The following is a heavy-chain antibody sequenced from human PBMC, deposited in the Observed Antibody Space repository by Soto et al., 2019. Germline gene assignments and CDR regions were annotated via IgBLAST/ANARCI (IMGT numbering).Heavy chain of an antibody. CDR3: ARDLGSRWLNWLNP. V-gene: IGHV4-59*01. D-gene: IGHD6-13*01. CDR2: ICYSGST. J-gene: IGHJ5*02. Sequence: SETLSLTCTVSGGSISSYYWSWIRQPPGKGLEWIGYICYSGSTNYNPSLKSRGTISVETSNNNCSLKLRSVTAADTAVYYCARDLGSRWLNWLNPWRQGTMIT. CDR1: GGSISSYY.